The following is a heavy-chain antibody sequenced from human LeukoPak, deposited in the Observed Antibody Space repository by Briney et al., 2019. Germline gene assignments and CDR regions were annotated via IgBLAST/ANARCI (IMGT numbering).Heavy chain of an antibody. D-gene: IGHD5-24*01. J-gene: IGHJ4*02. CDR3: AGGDGYRDIGLLDY. V-gene: IGHV3-64*01. Sequence: GGSLRLSCAASGFTFRSYGMHWVRQAPGKGLEYVSAISTNGGSTYYANSVKGRFTISRDNSKNTLYLQMGSLGAEDMAVYYCAGGDGYRDIGLLDYWGQGTLVSVSS. CDR1: GFTFRSYG. CDR2: ISTNGGST.